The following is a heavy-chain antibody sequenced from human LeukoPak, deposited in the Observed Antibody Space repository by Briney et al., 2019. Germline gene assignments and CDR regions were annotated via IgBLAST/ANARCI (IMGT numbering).Heavy chain of an antibody. CDR3: ARAYDFWSGYGDP. J-gene: IGHJ5*02. CDR1: GYTFTNSG. Sequence: ASVKVSCKAAGYTFTNSGITWVRQAPGQGLEWMGWISAYNGNTNYAQKLQGRVTMTTDTSTSTAYMELRSLRSDDTAVYYCARAYDFWSGYGDPWGQGTLVTVSS. D-gene: IGHD3-3*01. CDR2: ISAYNGNT. V-gene: IGHV1-18*01.